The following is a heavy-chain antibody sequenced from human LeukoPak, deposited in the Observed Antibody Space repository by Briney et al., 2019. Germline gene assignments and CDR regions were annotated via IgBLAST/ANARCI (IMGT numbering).Heavy chain of an antibody. CDR1: GGSISSGGYY. J-gene: IGHJ4*02. V-gene: IGHV4-31*03. D-gene: IGHD3-10*01. CDR3: ARGAPGSGSYFDY. Sequence: SQTLSLTCTVSGGSISSGGYYWSWIRQHPGKGLEWIGEINHSGSTTNHNPSLKSRVTISVDTSNNQFSLKLTSVTAADTAVYFCARGAPGSGSYFDYWGQGTLVTVSS. CDR2: INHSGSTT.